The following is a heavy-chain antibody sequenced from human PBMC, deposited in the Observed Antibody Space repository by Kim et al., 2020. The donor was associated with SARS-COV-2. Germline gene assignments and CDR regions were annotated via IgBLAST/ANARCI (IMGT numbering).Heavy chain of an antibody. J-gene: IGHJ3*02. CDR2: IKSKTDGGTT. CDR1: GFTFSNAW. Sequence: GGSLRLSCAASGFTFSNAWMSWVRQAPGKGLEWVGRIKSKTDGGTTDYAAPVKGRFTISRDDSKNTLYLQMNSLKTEDTAVYYCTTALTYYYDSSGYQGGRNDAFDIWGQGTMVTVSS. CDR3: TTALTYYYDSSGYQGGRNDAFDI. V-gene: IGHV3-15*01. D-gene: IGHD3-22*01.